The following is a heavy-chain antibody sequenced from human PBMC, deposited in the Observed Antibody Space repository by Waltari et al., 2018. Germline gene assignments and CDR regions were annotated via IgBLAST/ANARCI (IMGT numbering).Heavy chain of an antibody. CDR3: ARTLPPDNKSWHYYFGMDV. CDR2: IIPMLNTS. CDR1: GGTFAHYA. D-gene: IGHD1-1*01. V-gene: IGHV1-69*05. Sequence: QVQLVQSGAEAKKPGSSVKVSCKSSGGTFAHYAISWVRQAPGQGVEWMGGIIPMLNTSNYAQKFKDRVTITKDEATTTAFMELSGLRFDDTAIYYCARTLPPDNKSWHYYFGMDVWGQGTTVTVSS. J-gene: IGHJ6*02.